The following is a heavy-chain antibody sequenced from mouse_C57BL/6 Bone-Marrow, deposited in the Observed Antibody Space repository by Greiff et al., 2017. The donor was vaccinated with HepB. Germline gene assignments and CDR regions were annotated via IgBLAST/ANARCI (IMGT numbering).Heavy chain of an antibody. D-gene: IGHD1-1*01. CDR3: ARHDDYGSSSCLDY. V-gene: IGHV5-6*01. CDR1: GFTFSSYG. CDR2: ISSGGSYT. J-gene: IGHJ2*01. Sequence: EVKLVESGGDLVKPGGSLKLSCAASGFTFSSYGMSWVRQTPDKRLEWVATISSGGSYTYYPDSVKGRFTISRDNAKNTLYLQMSSLKSEDTAMYYCARHDDYGSSSCLDYWGQGTTLTVSS.